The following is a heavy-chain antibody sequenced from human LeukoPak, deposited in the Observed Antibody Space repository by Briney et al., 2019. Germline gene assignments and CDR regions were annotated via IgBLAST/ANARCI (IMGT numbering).Heavy chain of an antibody. Sequence: GSLRLSCAASGFTFSSYSMNWVRQAPGKGLEWVSSISSSSSYIYYADSVKGRFTISRDNAKNSLYLQMNSLRAEDTAVYYCARDLYDTLIYYYYMDVWGKGTTVTISS. CDR3: ARDLYDTLIYYYYMDV. CDR2: ISSSSSYI. J-gene: IGHJ6*03. V-gene: IGHV3-21*01. D-gene: IGHD3-9*01. CDR1: GFTFSSYS.